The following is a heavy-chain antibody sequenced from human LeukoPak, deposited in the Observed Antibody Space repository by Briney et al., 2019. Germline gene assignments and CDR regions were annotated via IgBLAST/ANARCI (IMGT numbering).Heavy chain of an antibody. V-gene: IGHV3-49*01. CDR3: TRYRLYAWFDP. CDR2: IRSRGSE. J-gene: IGHJ5*02. Sequence: ALRLSCTTSVFTFGHHTMHWFRQAPWRGLQGIGFIRSRGSEQYTAPVKGEGPIYRDDSKSIAYLQTNKQKTEGTAVCYCTRYRLYAWFDPWGQGTLATVSS. D-gene: IGHD2-8*01. CDR1: VFTFGHHT.